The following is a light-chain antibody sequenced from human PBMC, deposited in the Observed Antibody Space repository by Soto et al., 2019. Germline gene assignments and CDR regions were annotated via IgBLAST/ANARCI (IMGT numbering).Light chain of an antibody. Sequence: DIQMTQSPSSLSASVGDTVTITCQASQDITNHLNWYQQKPGKAPNLLIYDASHLATGVPSRFSGSGSGTYFTLTISSLQPEDIATYYCQKYDDVPQFGPGTKVDF. CDR2: DAS. J-gene: IGKJ3*01. CDR1: QDITNH. V-gene: IGKV1-33*01. CDR3: QKYDDVPQ.